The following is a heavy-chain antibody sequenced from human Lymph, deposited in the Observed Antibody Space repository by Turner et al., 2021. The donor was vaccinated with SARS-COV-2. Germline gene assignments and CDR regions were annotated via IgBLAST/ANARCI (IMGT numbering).Heavy chain of an antibody. CDR3: ARQTVNNGVDP. V-gene: IGHV4-59*01. CDR1: GGSMNNNY. J-gene: IGHJ5*02. CDR2: IFYRGST. Sequence: QVQLQESGPRLVKPLETLSLPCTVSGGSMNNNYWSWIRQPPGKRLEWFGFIFYRGSTNYNPALKSRVTISVDTSENQFTLKLTSVTAADTAIYYCARQTVNNGVDPWGQGTMVTVSS. D-gene: IGHD2-21*02.